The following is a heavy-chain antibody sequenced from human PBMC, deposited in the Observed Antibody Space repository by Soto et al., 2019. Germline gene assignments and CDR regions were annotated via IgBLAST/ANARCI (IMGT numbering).Heavy chain of an antibody. CDR1: GYTFTGYY. V-gene: IGHV1-2*04. D-gene: IGHD2-15*01. J-gene: IGHJ6*02. CDR3: ASSTVVAATPIYYGMDV. CDR2: INPNSGGT. Sequence: GASVKVSCKASGYTFTGYYMHWVRQAPGQGLEWMGWINPNSGGTNYAQKFQGWVTMTRDTSISTAYMELSRLRSDDTAVYYCASSTVVAATPIYYGMDVWGQGTTVTVSS.